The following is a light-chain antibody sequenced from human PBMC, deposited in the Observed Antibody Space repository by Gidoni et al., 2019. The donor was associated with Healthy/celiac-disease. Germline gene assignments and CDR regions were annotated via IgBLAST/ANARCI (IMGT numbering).Light chain of an antibody. CDR3: QQSYSTPLT. CDR1: QRISSY. J-gene: IGKJ4*01. CDR2: AAS. V-gene: IGKV1-39*01. Sequence: DIKMTQSPSSLTASVGDRVTITCRASQRISSYLNWYQQKPGKAPKLLIYAASSLQSGVPSRFSSSGSGTDFTLTISSLQPEDFATYYCQQSYSTPLTFGGGTKVEIK.